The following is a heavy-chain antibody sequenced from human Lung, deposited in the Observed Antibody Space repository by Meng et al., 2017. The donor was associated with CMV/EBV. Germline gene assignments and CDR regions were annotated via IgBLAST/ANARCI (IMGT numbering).Heavy chain of an antibody. CDR3: ARGYCSGGSCPVFDP. CDR1: GYTFTSHD. CDR2: MNPNSGNT. V-gene: IGHV1-8*01. J-gene: IGHJ5*02. Sequence: AEVNNPGASVKVSCKASGYTFTSHDIYWVRQATGQGLKWMGWMNPNSGNTGYAQKFQGRVTMTRNTSISTAYMELSSLRSEDTAVYYCARGYCSGGSCPVFDPWGQGTLVTVSS. D-gene: IGHD2-15*01.